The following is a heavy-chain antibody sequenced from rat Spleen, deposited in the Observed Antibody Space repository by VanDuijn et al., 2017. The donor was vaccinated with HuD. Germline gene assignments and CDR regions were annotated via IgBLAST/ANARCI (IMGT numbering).Heavy chain of an antibody. CDR3: ARQGQGKFY. Sequence: EVQLVESDGGLVQPGKSLKLSCAASGFTFSDYYMAWVRQAPTKGLEWVATISSDGGRNFYRDSVKGRFTISRDNAKSSLYLQMDSLRSEDTATYYCARQGQGKFYWGQGVMVTVSS. CDR2: ISSDGGRN. CDR1: GFTFSDYY. V-gene: IGHV5-29*01. J-gene: IGHJ2*01.